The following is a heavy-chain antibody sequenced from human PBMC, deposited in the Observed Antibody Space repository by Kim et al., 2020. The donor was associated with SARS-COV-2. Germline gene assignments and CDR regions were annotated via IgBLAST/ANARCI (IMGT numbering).Heavy chain of an antibody. V-gene: IGHV4-34*01. CDR1: GGSFSGYY. D-gene: IGHD5-18*01. CDR2: INHSGST. Sequence: SETLSLTCAVYGGSFSGYYWSWIRQPPGKGLEWIGEINHSGSTNYNPSLKSRVTISVDTSKNQFSLKLSSVTAADTAVYYCARGVYFSQLWSKFDYWGQGTLVTVSS. J-gene: IGHJ4*02. CDR3: ARGVYFSQLWSKFDY.